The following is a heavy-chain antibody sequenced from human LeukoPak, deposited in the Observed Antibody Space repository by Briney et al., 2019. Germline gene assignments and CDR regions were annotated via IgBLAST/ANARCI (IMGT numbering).Heavy chain of an antibody. D-gene: IGHD3-10*01. CDR1: GGSISSYY. CDR2: IYYSGST. CDR3: ARNRVEPYYYGSGSYNWFDP. Sequence: SETLSLTCTVSGGSISSYYWSWIRQPPGKGLEWIGYIYYSGSTNYNPSLKSRVTISVDTSKNQFSLKLSSVTAADTAVYYCARNRVEPYYYGSGSYNWFDPWGQGTLVTVSS. J-gene: IGHJ5*02. V-gene: IGHV4-59*12.